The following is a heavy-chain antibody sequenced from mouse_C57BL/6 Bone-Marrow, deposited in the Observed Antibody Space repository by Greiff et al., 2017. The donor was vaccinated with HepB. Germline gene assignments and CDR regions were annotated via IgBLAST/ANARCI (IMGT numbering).Heavy chain of an antibody. D-gene: IGHD1-1*01. J-gene: IGHJ4*01. CDR3: ARGGYYYGSSRGDY. Sequence: QVQLQQSGAELARPGASVKLSCKASGYTFTSYGISWVKQRTGQGLEWIGEIYPRSGNTYYNEKFKGKATLTADNSSSTAYMALRSLTSEDSAVYFCARGGYYYGSSRGDYWGQGTSVTVSS. CDR1: GYTFTSYG. CDR2: IYPRSGNT. V-gene: IGHV1-81*01.